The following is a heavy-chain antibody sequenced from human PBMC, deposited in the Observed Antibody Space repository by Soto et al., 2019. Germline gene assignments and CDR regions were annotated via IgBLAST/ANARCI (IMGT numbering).Heavy chain of an antibody. CDR3: ARGALVCIQH. D-gene: IGHD2-8*01. V-gene: IGHV4-39*07. J-gene: IGHJ1*01. Sequence: SETLSLTCTVSGGSISSSSYYWGWIRQPPGKGLEWIGSIYYSGSTYDNLSLKSRVTISVDRSKNQFSLKLSSVYAADTAVFYCARGALVCIQHWGQGTLVTVSS. CDR2: IYYSGST. CDR1: GGSISSSSYY.